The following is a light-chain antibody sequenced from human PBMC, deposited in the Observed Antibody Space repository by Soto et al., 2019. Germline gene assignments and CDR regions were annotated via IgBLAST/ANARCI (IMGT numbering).Light chain of an antibody. CDR1: NSNIGAGYD. CDR2: DNN. J-gene: IGLJ2*01. Sequence: QSVLTQPPSVSGAPGQRVTISCTGSNSNIGAGYDVHWYQHLPGTAPKLLVYDNNNRPSGVPDRFSGSKSGTSASLAITGLQAEDEAVYYCQSYDSSLSGSVVFGGGTKLTV. V-gene: IGLV1-40*01. CDR3: QSYDSSLSGSVV.